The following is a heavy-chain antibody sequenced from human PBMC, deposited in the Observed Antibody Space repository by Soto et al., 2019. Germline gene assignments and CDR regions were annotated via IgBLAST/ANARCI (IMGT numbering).Heavy chain of an antibody. CDR2: IYYSGST. Sequence: SETLSLTCTVSGGSISSSSYYWGWIRQPPGKGLEWIGSIYYSGSTYYNPSLKSRVTISVDTSKNQFSLKLSSVTAADTAVYYCRRAVVAATHYYYYGMDVWGQGTTVTVSS. CDR3: RRAVVAATHYYYYGMDV. J-gene: IGHJ6*02. V-gene: IGHV4-39*01. CDR1: GGSISSSSYY. D-gene: IGHD2-15*01.